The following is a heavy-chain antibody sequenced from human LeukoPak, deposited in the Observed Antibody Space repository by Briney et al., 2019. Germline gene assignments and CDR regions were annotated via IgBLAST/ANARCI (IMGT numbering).Heavy chain of an antibody. Sequence: SETLSLTCTVSGGSISSYYWSWIRQPPGKGREWMGYIYYSGSTNYNPSLKSRVTISVDTSKNQFSLKLSSVTAADTAVYYCARHASLLWFGELLNWFDPWGQGTLVTVSS. V-gene: IGHV4-59*08. CDR3: ARHASLLWFGELLNWFDP. D-gene: IGHD3-10*01. J-gene: IGHJ5*02. CDR2: IYYSGST. CDR1: GGSISSYY.